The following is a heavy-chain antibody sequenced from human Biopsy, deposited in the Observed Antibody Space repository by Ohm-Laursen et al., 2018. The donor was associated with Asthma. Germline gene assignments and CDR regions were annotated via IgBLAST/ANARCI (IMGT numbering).Heavy chain of an antibody. CDR3: ANTLTVASTYGLDV. J-gene: IGHJ6*02. Sequence: SLRLSCSASGFTFSSYAMGWVRQAPGTGLEWVSGISASGHATYYADSVQGRATISRDNSKNTLYLQMNSLRGEDTAVYYCANTLTVASTYGLDVWGQGTTVTVSS. CDR1: GFTFSSYA. D-gene: IGHD4-23*01. V-gene: IGHV3-23*01. CDR2: ISASGHAT.